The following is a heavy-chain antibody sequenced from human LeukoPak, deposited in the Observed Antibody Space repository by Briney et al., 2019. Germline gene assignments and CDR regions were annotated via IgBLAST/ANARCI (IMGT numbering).Heavy chain of an antibody. CDR2: IGTAGDT. Sequence: GGSLRLSCAASGFTFSSYDMHWVRQATGKGLEWVSAIGTAGDTYYPGSVKGRFTISRENAKNSLYLQMNSLRAGDTAVYYCARAGSSETDRYYYYYMDVWGKGTTVTVSS. J-gene: IGHJ6*03. V-gene: IGHV3-13*01. CDR1: GFTFSSYD. CDR3: ARAGSSETDRYYYYYMDV. D-gene: IGHD6-6*01.